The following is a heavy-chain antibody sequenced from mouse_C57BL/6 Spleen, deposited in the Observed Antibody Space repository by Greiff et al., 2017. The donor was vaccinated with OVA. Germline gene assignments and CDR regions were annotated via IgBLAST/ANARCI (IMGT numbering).Heavy chain of an antibody. CDR1: GYTFTDYY. J-gene: IGHJ4*01. CDR2: INPNNGGT. V-gene: IGHV1-26*01. Sequence: VQLQQSGPELVKPGASVKISCKASGYTFTDYYMNWVKQSHGKSLEWIGDINPNNGGTSYNQKFKGKATLTVDKSSSTAYMELRSLTSEDSAVYYCASHYDYDSAMDYWGQGTSVTVSS. D-gene: IGHD2-4*01. CDR3: ASHYDYDSAMDY.